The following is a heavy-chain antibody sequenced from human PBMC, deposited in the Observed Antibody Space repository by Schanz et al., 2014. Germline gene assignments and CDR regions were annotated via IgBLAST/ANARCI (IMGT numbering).Heavy chain of an antibody. D-gene: IGHD6-19*01. V-gene: IGHV3-48*04. Sequence: EVQLLESGGGLVQPGGSLRLSCAASGFTFSAYAMTWVRQIPGKGLEWVSYVSRSTPDIYYADSVKGRFTISRDNAKNSLYLQMNSLRAEDTALYYCTKDKSQIAVAGLFDLWGQGTLVTVSS. J-gene: IGHJ4*02. CDR1: GFTFSAYA. CDR2: VSRSTPDI. CDR3: TKDKSQIAVAGLFDL.